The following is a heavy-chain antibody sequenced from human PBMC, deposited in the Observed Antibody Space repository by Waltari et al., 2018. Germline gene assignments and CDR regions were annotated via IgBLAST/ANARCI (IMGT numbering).Heavy chain of an antibody. CDR3: ARGYGSGVTMIVDRYFQH. Sequence: QVQLVQSGAEVKKPGASVKVSCKASGYTFTGYYLHWVRQAPGQGLEWMGRINPNSGSTNYAQKFQGRVTMTRDTSISTAYMELSRLRSDDTAVYYCARGYGSGVTMIVDRYFQHWGQGTLVTVSS. CDR1: GYTFTGYY. CDR2: INPNSGST. J-gene: IGHJ1*01. V-gene: IGHV1-2*06. D-gene: IGHD3-22*01.